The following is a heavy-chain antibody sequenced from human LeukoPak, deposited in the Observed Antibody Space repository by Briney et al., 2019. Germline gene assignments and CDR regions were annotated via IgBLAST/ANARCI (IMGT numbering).Heavy chain of an antibody. J-gene: IGHJ5*02. CDR1: GGSISSGGYY. Sequence: SETLSLTCTVSGGSISSGGYYWSWIRQHPGKGLEWIGYIYYSGSTYYNPSLKSRVTTSVDTSKNQFSLKLSSVTAADTAVYYCATSRMLRNWFDPWGQGTLVTVSS. CDR3: ATSRMLRNWFDP. D-gene: IGHD2-8*01. V-gene: IGHV4-31*03. CDR2: IYYSGST.